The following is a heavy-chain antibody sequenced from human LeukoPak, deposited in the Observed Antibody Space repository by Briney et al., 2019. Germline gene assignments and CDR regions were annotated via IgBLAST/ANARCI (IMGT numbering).Heavy chain of an antibody. CDR1: GFTFSSYA. V-gene: IGHV3-23*01. D-gene: IGHD7-27*01. J-gene: IGHJ3*02. CDR3: ARGTGDWTAFDI. CDR2: ISGSGGST. Sequence: GGSLRLSCAASGFTFSSYAMSWVRQAPGKGLEWVSAISGSGGSTYYADSVKGRFTISRHNSKNTLYLQMNSLRAEDTAVYYCARGTGDWTAFDIWGQGTMVTVSS.